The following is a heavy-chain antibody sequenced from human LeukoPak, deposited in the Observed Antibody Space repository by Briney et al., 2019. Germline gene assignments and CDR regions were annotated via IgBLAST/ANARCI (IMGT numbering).Heavy chain of an antibody. V-gene: IGHV3-30*02. D-gene: IGHD6-13*01. J-gene: IGHJ4*02. CDR1: GFTFSSYG. CDR3: AKVGSSWYGVDK. CDR2: IRYDGSNK. Sequence: GGSLRLSCAASGFTFSSYGMHWVRQAPGKGLEWVAFIRYDGSNKYYADSVKGRFTISRDNSKNTLYLQMNILRTEDTAVYYCAKVGSSWYGVDKWGRGTLVTVSS.